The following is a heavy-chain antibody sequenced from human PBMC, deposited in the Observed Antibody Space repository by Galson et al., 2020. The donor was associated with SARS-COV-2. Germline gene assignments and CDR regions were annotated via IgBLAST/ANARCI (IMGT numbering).Heavy chain of an antibody. CDR3: ARVRVAGTGYSYYGMDV. J-gene: IGHJ6*02. CDR1: GYTFTGYY. Sequence: ASVKVSCKASGYTFTGYYMHWVRQAPGQGLEWMGWINPNSGGTKYAQKFQGRVTMTRDTSISTAYMELSRLRSDDTAVYYCARVRVAGTGYSYYGMDVWGQGTKVTVS. V-gene: IGHV1-2*02. CDR2: INPNSGGT. D-gene: IGHD6-19*01.